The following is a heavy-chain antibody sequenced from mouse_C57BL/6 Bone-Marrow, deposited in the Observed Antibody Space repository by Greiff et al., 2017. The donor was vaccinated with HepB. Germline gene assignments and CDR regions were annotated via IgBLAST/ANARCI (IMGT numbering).Heavy chain of an antibody. CDR2: ISSGGSYT. J-gene: IGHJ3*01. D-gene: IGHD3-3*01. CDR1: GFTFSSYG. CDR3: ARHRGFAY. Sequence: EVKLMESGGDLVKPGGSLKLSCAASGFTFSSYGMSWVRQTPDKRLEWVATISSGGSYTYYPDSVKGRFTISRDNAKNTLYLQMSSLKSEDTAMYYCARHRGFAYWGQVTLVTVSA. V-gene: IGHV5-6*01.